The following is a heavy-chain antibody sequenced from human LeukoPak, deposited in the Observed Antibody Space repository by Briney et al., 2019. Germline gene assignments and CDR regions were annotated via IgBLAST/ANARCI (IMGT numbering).Heavy chain of an antibody. Sequence: GGSLRLSCAASGFTVSSNYMSWVRQAPGKGLEWVSVIYSGGSTYYADSVKGRFTISRDNSKNTLYLQMNSLRAEDTAVYYCARSFGWELLPGHYYYYYYMDVWGKGTTVTVSS. CDR1: GFTVSSNY. CDR2: IYSGGST. D-gene: IGHD1-26*01. V-gene: IGHV3-66*01. CDR3: ARSFGWELLPGHYYYYYYMDV. J-gene: IGHJ6*03.